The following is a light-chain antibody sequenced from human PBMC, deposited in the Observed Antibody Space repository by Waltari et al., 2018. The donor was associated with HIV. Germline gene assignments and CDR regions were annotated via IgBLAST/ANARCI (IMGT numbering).Light chain of an antibody. CDR1: RSDVGGYNY. J-gene: IGLJ2*01. CDR2: EVS. CDR3: SSYAGSNTDVV. V-gene: IGLV2-8*01. Sequence: QSALTQPPSASGSPGQSVTIPCPGTRSDVGGYNYVSRYQQHPGKAPKLMLYEVSKRPSGVPDRFSGSKSGNTASLTVSGLQAEDEADYYCSSYAGSNTDVVFGGGTKLTVL.